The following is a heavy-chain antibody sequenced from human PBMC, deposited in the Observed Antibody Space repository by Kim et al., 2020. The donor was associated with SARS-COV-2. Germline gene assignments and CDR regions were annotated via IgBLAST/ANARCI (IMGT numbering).Heavy chain of an antibody. CDR3: AREQWPDAFDI. J-gene: IGHJ3*02. D-gene: IGHD6-19*01. CDR1: GGSFSGYY. CDR2: INHSGST. Sequence: SETLSLTCAVYGGSFSGYYWSWIRQPPGKGLEWIGEINHSGSTNYNPSLKSRVTISVDTSKNQFSLKLSSVTAADTAVYYCAREQWPDAFDIWGQGTMVTVSS. V-gene: IGHV4-34*01.